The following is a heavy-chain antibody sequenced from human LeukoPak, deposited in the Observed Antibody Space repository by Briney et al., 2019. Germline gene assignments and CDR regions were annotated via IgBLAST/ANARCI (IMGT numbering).Heavy chain of an antibody. D-gene: IGHD6-6*01. J-gene: IGHJ4*02. CDR3: ARGPNSNWSGLDF. CDR1: GFSFSGHW. V-gene: IGHV3-74*01. Sequence: GGSLRLSCTASGFSFSGHWMHWARQLPGKGLVWVSRTSPTGSTTSYADSVKGRFTVSRDNAKNTLYLQVNNLRAEDTAVYYCARGPNSNWSGLDFWGQGTLLTVSS. CDR2: TSPTGSTT.